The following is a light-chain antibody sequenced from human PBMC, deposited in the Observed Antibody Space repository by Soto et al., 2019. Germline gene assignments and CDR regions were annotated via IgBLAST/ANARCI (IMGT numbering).Light chain of an antibody. Sequence: EIVITQSPATLSVSPGERATLSCRASHSVRSDLAWYQQKPGQAPRLLIYGASTRATGIPARFSGIGSGTDVTITISSLQPEDCGTYDGQQTYSNFVSFGGGTKVDIK. V-gene: IGKV3-15*01. CDR3: QQTYSNFVS. J-gene: IGKJ4*01. CDR2: GAS. CDR1: HSVRSD.